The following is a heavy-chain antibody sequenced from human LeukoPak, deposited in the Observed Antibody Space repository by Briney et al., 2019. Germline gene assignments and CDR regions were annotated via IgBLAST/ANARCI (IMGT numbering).Heavy chain of an antibody. CDR1: GFTFSSYW. CDR3: ARGRRWLQPIDY. Sequence: TGGSLRLSCAASGFTFSSYWMSWVRQAPGKGLEWVANIKEEGSEKYYVDSVKGRFTISRDNAKNSLYLQMNSLRVEDTAVYYCARGRRWLQPIDYWGQGTLVTVSS. V-gene: IGHV3-7*01. D-gene: IGHD5-24*01. J-gene: IGHJ4*02. CDR2: IKEEGSEK.